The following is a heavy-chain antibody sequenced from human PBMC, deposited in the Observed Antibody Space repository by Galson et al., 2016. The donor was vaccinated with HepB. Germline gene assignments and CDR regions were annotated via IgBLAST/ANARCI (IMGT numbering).Heavy chain of an antibody. Sequence: SLRLSCAASGFTFSLYAMHWVRQAPGKGLEWVATIPYDGSDKYYGDSVKGRFTISRDNYKNSLFLQMNSLRAEDTAVYYCARDRVPSRGSSYFYYGMDVWGQGTTVTVSS. CDR1: GFTFSLYA. CDR3: ARDRVPSRGSSYFYYGMDV. CDR2: IPYDGSDK. V-gene: IGHV3-30*04. J-gene: IGHJ6*02. D-gene: IGHD3-10*01.